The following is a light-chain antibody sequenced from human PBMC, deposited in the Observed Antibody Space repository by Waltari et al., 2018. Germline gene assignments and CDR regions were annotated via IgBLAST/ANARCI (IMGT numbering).Light chain of an antibody. CDR2: GSS. Sequence: EIVLTQSPGTLSLSPGERATLSCRVSQSVSSTYLAWYQQKAGQAPRLLIHGSSNRATGIPGRFSGSGSGTEFTLTISRLEPEDLAVYYCQQYVSSPVTFGGGTKVEIK. J-gene: IGKJ4*01. V-gene: IGKV3-20*01. CDR1: QSVSSTY. CDR3: QQYVSSPVT.